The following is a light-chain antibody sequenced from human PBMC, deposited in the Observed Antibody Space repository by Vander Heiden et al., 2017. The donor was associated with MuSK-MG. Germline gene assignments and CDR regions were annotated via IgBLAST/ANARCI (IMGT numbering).Light chain of an antibody. CDR1: QDISNY. V-gene: IGKV1-33*01. J-gene: IGKJ4*01. Sequence: DIQMAQSPSSLSASLGDRVTITCQASQDISNYLNWYQQKPGKAPKLLIYDASNLETGVPSRFSGSGSGTDFTFTISSLQPEDIATYYCQQDDDLPLTFGGGSMVQIK. CDR2: DAS. CDR3: QQDDDLPLT.